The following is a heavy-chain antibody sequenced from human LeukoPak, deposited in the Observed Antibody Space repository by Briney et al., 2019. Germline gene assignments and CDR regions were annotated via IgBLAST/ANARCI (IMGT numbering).Heavy chain of an antibody. CDR1: GFTFSSYA. D-gene: IGHD3-16*02. J-gene: IGHJ4*02. CDR3: AREEWAEYDYVWGSYRLVDY. Sequence: GGSLRLSCAASGFTFSSYAMSWVRQAPGKGLEWVSAISGSGGSTYYADSVKGRFTISRDNSKNTLYLQMNSLRAEDTAVYYCAREEWAEYDYVWGSYRLVDYWGQGTLVTVSS. V-gene: IGHV3-23*01. CDR2: ISGSGGST.